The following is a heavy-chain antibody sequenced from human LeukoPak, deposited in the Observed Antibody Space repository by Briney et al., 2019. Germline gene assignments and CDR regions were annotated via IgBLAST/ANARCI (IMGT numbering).Heavy chain of an antibody. J-gene: IGHJ4*02. CDR1: GFSITSYY. Sequence: SETLSLTCSVSGFSITSYYWSWIRQPPGKGLEWIGLIHSSGSTTYNPSLKSRVTTSIDTTTNPFPLHPASVTAADTGVYYCARDIREVGESHYFDYWGQGALVTVTS. CDR3: ARDIREVGESHYFDY. D-gene: IGHD1-26*01. V-gene: IGHV4-59*01. CDR2: IHSSGST.